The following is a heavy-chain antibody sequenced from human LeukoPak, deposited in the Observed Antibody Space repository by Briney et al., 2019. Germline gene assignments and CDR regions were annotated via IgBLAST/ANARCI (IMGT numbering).Heavy chain of an antibody. V-gene: IGHV3-30*02. D-gene: IGHD6-19*01. J-gene: IGHJ4*02. CDR1: GFPFSDYV. CDR3: AKDRWGAVPSFDY. Sequence: PGGSLRLSCAASGFPFSDYVMHWVRQAPGKGREWASVIRYDGNNKYYADSLKGRFTISRDNSKNTLYVQMKSLESEDRAVYYCAKDRWGAVPSFDYWGQGTLVTVSS. CDR2: IRYDGNNK.